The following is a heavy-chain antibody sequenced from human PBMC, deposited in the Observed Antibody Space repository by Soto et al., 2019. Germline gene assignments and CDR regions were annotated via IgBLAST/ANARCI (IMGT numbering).Heavy chain of an antibody. V-gene: IGHV3-30*18. J-gene: IGHJ4*02. CDR3: AEDRSTTYDSSGYYAN. CDR1: GFTFSSYG. D-gene: IGHD3-22*01. Sequence: GGSLRLSCAASGFTFSSYGMHWVRQAPGKGLEWVAVISYDGSNKYYADSVKGRFTISRDNSKNTLYLQMNSLRAEDTAVYYCAEDRSTTYDSSGYYANWGQGTLVTVSS. CDR2: ISYDGSNK.